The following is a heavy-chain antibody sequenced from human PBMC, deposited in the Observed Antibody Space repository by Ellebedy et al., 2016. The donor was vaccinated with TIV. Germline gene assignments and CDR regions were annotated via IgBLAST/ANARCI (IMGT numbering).Heavy chain of an antibody. CDR1: GFTFSNFN. Sequence: GESLKISCEASGFTFSNFNMHWVRQAPGKGLEWVAFISNDGTNNYYADSVRGRFTISRDNSEKTLYLQMNSLRVEDTAVYYCTGFLAVRGGWGQGTLVTVSS. CDR3: TGFLAVRGG. V-gene: IGHV3-30-3*01. J-gene: IGHJ4*02. CDR2: ISNDGTNN. D-gene: IGHD3-10*01.